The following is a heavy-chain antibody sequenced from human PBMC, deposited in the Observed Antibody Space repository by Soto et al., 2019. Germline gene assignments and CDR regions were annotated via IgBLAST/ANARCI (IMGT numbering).Heavy chain of an antibody. CDR2: IHWDDDK. V-gene: IGHV2-5*02. D-gene: IGHD3-16*01. J-gene: IGHJ6*02. Sequence: QITLKESGPTLVKPTQTLTLTCTFSGFSLGTGGVGVGWIRQPPGKALEWLALIHWDDDKGYSPSLKSRLTITKDTSKKQVVRTMTNMDPVDTATYYCAQETGGDYHYGMDVWGQGTTVTVSS. CDR1: GFSLGTGGVG. CDR3: AQETGGDYHYGMDV.